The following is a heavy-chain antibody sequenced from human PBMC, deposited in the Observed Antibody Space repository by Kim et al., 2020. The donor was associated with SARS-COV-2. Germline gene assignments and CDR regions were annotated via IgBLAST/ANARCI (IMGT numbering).Heavy chain of an antibody. Sequence: ASVKVSCKASGYTFTSYGISWVRQAPGQGLEWMGWISAYNGNTNYAQKLQGRVTMTTDTSTSTAYMELRSLRSDDTAVYYCARVGPLYSSSWYYFDYWGQGTLVTVSS. CDR2: ISAYNGNT. D-gene: IGHD6-13*01. CDR3: ARVGPLYSSSWYYFDY. J-gene: IGHJ4*02. CDR1: GYTFTSYG. V-gene: IGHV1-18*01.